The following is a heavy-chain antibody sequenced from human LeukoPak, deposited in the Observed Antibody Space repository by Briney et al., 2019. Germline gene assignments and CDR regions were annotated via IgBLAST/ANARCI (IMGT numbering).Heavy chain of an antibody. V-gene: IGHV3-30*18. CDR3: AKSASGGYYFDY. D-gene: IGHD1-26*01. CDR1: GFTFSSYG. Sequence: GGSLRLSCGASGFTFSSYGMHWVRQAPGKGLGWVAVVSYDGSNKHYADSVKGRFTISRDNSKNTLYLEMNSLRAEDTAVYYCAKSASGGYYFDYWGQGTLVTVSS. J-gene: IGHJ4*02. CDR2: VSYDGSNK.